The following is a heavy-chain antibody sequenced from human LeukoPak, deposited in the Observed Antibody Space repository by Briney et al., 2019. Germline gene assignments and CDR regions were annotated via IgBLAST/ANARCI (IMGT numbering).Heavy chain of an antibody. CDR3: ARIRSIAAAGTRDYFDY. D-gene: IGHD6-13*01. CDR1: GFSLSTSGMC. V-gene: IGHV2-70*11. J-gene: IGHJ4*02. CDR2: IDWDDDK. Sequence: SGPALVKPPQTLTLTCTFSGFSLSTSGMCVSWIRQPPGKALEWLARIDWDDDKYYSTSLKTRLTISKDTSKNQVVLTMTNMDPVDTATYYCARIRSIAAAGTRDYFDYWGQGTLVTVSS.